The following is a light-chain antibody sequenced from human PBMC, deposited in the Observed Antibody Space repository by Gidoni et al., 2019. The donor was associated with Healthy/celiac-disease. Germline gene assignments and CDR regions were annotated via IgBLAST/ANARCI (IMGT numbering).Light chain of an antibody. CDR3: QQYNSYSPVT. CDR2: KAS. J-gene: IGKJ1*01. V-gene: IGKV1-5*03. Sequence: DIQMTQSPSSLSASVGDRVTITCRASQSINIWLAWYQQKPGKAPNLLIYKASSLESGVPSRFGGSGSGTDFTLTISSLQPDDFATYYCQQYNSYSPVTFGQGTKVEIK. CDR1: QSINIW.